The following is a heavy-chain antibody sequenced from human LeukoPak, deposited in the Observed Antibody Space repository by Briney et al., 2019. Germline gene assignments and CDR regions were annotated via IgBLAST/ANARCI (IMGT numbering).Heavy chain of an antibody. CDR3: ARGIWDIVVVPAALDAFDI. Sequence: GGSLRLSCAASGFTFSSYSMNWVREAPGKGPEWVSSISSSSSYIYYADSVKGRFTISRDNAKNSLYLQMNSLRAEHTAVYYCARGIWDIVVVPAALDAFDIWGQGTMVTVSS. J-gene: IGHJ3*02. CDR1: GFTFSSYS. D-gene: IGHD2-2*01. CDR2: ISSSSSYI. V-gene: IGHV3-21*01.